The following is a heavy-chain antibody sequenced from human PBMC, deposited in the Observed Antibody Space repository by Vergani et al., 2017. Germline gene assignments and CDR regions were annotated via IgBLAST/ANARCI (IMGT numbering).Heavy chain of an antibody. CDR2: INHSGST. CDR1: GGSFSGYY. Sequence: QVQLQQWGAGLLKPSETLSLTCAVYGGSFSGYYWSWIRQPPGKGLEWIGEINHSGSTNYNPSLKSRVTISVDTSKKQFSLKLSSVTAADTAVYYCARGWVVIATALCNWFDPWGQGILVTVSS. CDR3: ARGWVVIATALCNWFDP. V-gene: IGHV4-34*01. D-gene: IGHD2-21*01. J-gene: IGHJ5*02.